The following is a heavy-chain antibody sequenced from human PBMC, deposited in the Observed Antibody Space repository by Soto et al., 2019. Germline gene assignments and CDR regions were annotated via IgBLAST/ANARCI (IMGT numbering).Heavy chain of an antibody. CDR3: ASLAEGLRYAFDI. J-gene: IGHJ3*02. CDR1: GLTFTSYA. Sequence: PWGSLRLACAASGLTFTSYAFTWFRQAPGKGLEWVSHISSSSGTIYYADTVKGRFTISRDNAKNSLYLQMNSLRAEDTAVYYCASLAEGLRYAFDIWGQGTMVTVSS. CDR2: ISSSSGTI. D-gene: IGHD4-17*01. V-gene: IGHV3-48*01.